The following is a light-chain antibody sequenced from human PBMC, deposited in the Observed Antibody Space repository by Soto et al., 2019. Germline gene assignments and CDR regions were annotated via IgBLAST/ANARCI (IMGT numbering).Light chain of an antibody. CDR3: QLYSGSTPYT. Sequence: EIVLTQSPGTLSLSPGERATLSCRASQSVSSIYLAWYQQKPGQAPRLLIYRASSRATGIPDRFSGSGSGTAFSLTISRIEPKAFKVFYCQLYSGSTPYTFVQVSKLEIK. V-gene: IGKV3-20*01. J-gene: IGKJ2*01. CDR2: RAS. CDR1: QSVSSIY.